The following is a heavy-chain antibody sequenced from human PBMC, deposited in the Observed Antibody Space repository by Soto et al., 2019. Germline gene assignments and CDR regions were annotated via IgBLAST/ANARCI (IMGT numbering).Heavy chain of an antibody. CDR1: GFAFRSYG. D-gene: IGHD3-10*01. Sequence: GGSLRLSCVASGFAFRSYGMNWVRQAPGKGLEWISYIHSSGTTMYYADSVKGRFTISRDNAKNSLCLQMNSLSAEDTAVYYCATRSGGGGAFDFGGQG. CDR2: IHSSGTTM. CDR3: ATRSGGGGAFDF. J-gene: IGHJ3*01. V-gene: IGHV3-48*04.